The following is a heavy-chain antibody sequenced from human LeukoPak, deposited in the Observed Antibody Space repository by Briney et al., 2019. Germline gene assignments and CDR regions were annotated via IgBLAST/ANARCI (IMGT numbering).Heavy chain of an antibody. CDR3: ARENDQGFDY. CDR2: FGTRSSSI. V-gene: IGHV3-21*01. D-gene: IGHD3-16*01. CDR1: GFTFSNYA. J-gene: IGHJ4*02. Sequence: GGSLRLSCAASGFTFSNYAMNWVRQAPGKGLEWVSSFGTRSSSIYYAHSVTGRFIVSRDNAKNSLFLQMNSQRAEDTAVYCCARENDQGFDYWGQGTLVTVSS.